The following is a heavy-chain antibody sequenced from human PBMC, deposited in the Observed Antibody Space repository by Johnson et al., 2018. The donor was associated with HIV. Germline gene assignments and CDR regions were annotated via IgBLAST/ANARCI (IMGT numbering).Heavy chain of an antibody. CDR1: GFTVSNAW. Sequence: VQLVESGGGLVKPGGSLRLSCAASGFTVSNAWMTWVRQAPGKGLEWVSAISGSGGSTYYADSVKGRFTISRDNSKNTLYLQMNSLRAEDTAVYYCAKREESWLGVINAFDIWGQGTMVTVSS. CDR2: ISGSGGST. V-gene: IGHV3-23*04. J-gene: IGHJ3*02. D-gene: IGHD3-10*01. CDR3: AKREESWLGVINAFDI.